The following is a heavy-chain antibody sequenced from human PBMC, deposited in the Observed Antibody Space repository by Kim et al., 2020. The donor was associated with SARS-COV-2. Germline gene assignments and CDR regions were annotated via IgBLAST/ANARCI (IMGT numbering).Heavy chain of an antibody. CDR1: GFSFSDYY. CDR3: VRKPSH. J-gene: IGHJ4*01. CDR2: INSDGSSP. Sequence: GGSLRLSCAASGFSFSDYYMTWICQAPGKGLEWVAYINSDGSSPDYADSVNGRFTISRDSAHRSGSLQMNSLTHEVTAVYYCVRKPSHWGHGTRVNVS. V-gene: IGHV3-11*01.